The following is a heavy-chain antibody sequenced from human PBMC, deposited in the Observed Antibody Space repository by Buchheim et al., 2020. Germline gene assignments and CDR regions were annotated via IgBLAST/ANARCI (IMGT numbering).Heavy chain of an antibody. J-gene: IGHJ5*02. Sequence: QVQLQESGPGLVKPSETLSLTCTVSGGSVRSGSHYWSWIRQPPGKGLEWIGYLYWGGTTNYNSSLKSRVTISVDTSRNQFSLKLSSLTAADTALYYCARLYSATYYLDLWGQGTL. CDR2: LYWGGTT. V-gene: IGHV4-61*01. D-gene: IGHD1-26*01. CDR3: ARLYSATYYLDL. CDR1: GGSVRSGSHY.